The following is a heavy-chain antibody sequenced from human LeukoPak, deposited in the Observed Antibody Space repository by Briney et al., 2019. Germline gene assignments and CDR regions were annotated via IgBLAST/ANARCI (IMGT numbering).Heavy chain of an antibody. CDR3: ARDRMVRGVIISSIFDY. D-gene: IGHD3-10*01. CDR2: ISSSSSYI. J-gene: IGHJ4*02. CDR1: GFTFSSYS. Sequence: GGSLRLSCAASGFTFSSYSMNWVRQAPGKGLEWVSSISSSSSYIYYADSVKGRFTISRDNAKNSLYLQMNSLRAEDTAVYYCARDRMVRGVIISSIFDYWGQGTLVTVSS. V-gene: IGHV3-21*01.